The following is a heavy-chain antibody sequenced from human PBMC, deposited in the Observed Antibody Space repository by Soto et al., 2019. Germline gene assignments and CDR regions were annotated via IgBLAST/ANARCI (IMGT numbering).Heavy chain of an antibody. CDR3: ARRSKTYGDFDY. J-gene: IGHJ4*02. V-gene: IGHV4-39*01. D-gene: IGHD4-17*01. CDR1: GGSISSSSYY. Sequence: PSETLSLTCTVSGGSISSSSYYWGWIRQPPGKGLEWIGSIYYSGSTYYNPSLKSRVTISVDTSKNQFSLKLSSVTAADTAVYYCARRSKTYGDFDYWGQGTMVTVS. CDR2: IYYSGST.